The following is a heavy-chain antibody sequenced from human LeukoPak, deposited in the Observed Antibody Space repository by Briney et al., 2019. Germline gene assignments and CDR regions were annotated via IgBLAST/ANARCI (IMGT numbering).Heavy chain of an antibody. D-gene: IGHD1-26*01. CDR3: ARAGHGPWLASGSQKPFDY. CDR1: GFTFSIYE. CDR2: ISSSGSTI. J-gene: IGHJ4*02. V-gene: IGHV3-48*03. Sequence: PGGSLRLSCAASGFTFSIYEMNWGRQAPGEGLEWVSYISSSGSTIYYADSVKGRFTISRDNAKNSLYLQMNSLRAEDTAVYYCARAGHGPWLASGSQKPFDYWGQGTLVTVSS.